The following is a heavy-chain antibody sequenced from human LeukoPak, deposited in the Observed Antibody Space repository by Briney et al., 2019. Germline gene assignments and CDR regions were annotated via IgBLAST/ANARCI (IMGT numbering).Heavy chain of an antibody. J-gene: IGHJ4*02. CDR3: ATHPGDYWFGYLQL. CDR2: IEQDGSEK. Sequence: PGGSLRLSCAASGFTFSSYWMSWVRQAPGKGLEWVAQIEQDGSEKYYVDSVKGRFTVSRDNAKNLLYLQMNSLRAEDTAVYYCATHPGDYWFGYLQLWGQGTLVTVSS. V-gene: IGHV3-7*01. CDR1: GFTFSSYW. D-gene: IGHD3-10*01.